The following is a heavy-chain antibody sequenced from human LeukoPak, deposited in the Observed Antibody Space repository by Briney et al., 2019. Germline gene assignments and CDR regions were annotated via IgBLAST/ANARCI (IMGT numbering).Heavy chain of an antibody. CDR3: ARDHNYAFDI. Sequence: PGGSLRLSCAASGFTFSSYAMNWVRQAPGRELEWIAYTWGSSTSIYYADSVRGRFTISRDDAKNLLYLQMNSLRAEDTTLYYCARDHNYAFDIWGQGTMVTVSS. CDR2: TWGSSTSI. V-gene: IGHV3-48*01. J-gene: IGHJ3*02. CDR1: GFTFSSYA. D-gene: IGHD5-24*01.